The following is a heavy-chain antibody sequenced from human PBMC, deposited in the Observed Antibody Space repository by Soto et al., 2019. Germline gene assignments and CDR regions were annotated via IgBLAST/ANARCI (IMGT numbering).Heavy chain of an antibody. Sequence: PSETLSLTCAVSGGSFTSNNWWAWVRQPPGQGLEWIGEIYRTGSTNYNPSLKSRVTISLDKSENQFSLKVTSLTAADTAVYYCASRDPGTSVDYWGQGTLVTVSS. D-gene: IGHD1-7*01. CDR1: GGSFTSNNW. V-gene: IGHV4-4*02. J-gene: IGHJ4*02. CDR3: ASRDPGTSVDY. CDR2: IYRTGST.